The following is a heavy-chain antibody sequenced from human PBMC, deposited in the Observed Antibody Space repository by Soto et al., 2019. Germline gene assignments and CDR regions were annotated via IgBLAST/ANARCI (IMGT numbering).Heavy chain of an antibody. V-gene: IGHV1-18*01. Sequence: QVQLVQSGAEVKKPGASVKVSCKASGYTFTSYGISWVRQAPGQGLKWMGWSSAYNGNTNYAQKRQGGVTIPHDTAPSTAYVGLWGSRSDDTAVYYCAGGGSDIVVVDAAPDYWGGGTLVTVAS. CDR2: SSAYNGNT. D-gene: IGHD2-15*01. J-gene: IGHJ4*02. CDR3: AGGGSDIVVVDAAPDY. CDR1: GYTFTSYG.